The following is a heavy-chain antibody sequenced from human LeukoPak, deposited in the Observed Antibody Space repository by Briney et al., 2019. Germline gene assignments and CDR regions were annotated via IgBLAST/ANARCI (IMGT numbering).Heavy chain of an antibody. CDR1: GFTFSSYG. V-gene: IGHV3-30*18. CDR3: AKDNASSGFDY. Sequence: PGRSLRLCCAASGFTFSSYGMHWVRQAPGKGLEWVAVISYDGSNKYYADSVKGRFTISRDNSKNTLYLQMNSLRAEDTAVYYCAKDNASSGFDYWGQGTLLTVSS. CDR2: ISYDGSNK. D-gene: IGHD3-22*01. J-gene: IGHJ4*02.